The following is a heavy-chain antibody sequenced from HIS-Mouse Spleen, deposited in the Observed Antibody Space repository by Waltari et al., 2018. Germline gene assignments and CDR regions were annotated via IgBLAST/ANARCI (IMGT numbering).Heavy chain of an antibody. J-gene: IGHJ4*02. D-gene: IGHD6-6*01. CDR1: GYTFTGYY. CDR3: ARVYSSSWRGFDY. V-gene: IGHV1-2*02. Sequence: QVQLVQSGAEVKKPGASVKVSCKASGYTFTGYYMHGVRQAPVQGLEWMGGINTNSGGTNYAQKFQGRVTMTRDTSISTAYMELSRLRSDDTAVYYCARVYSSSWRGFDYWGQGTLVTVSS. CDR2: INTNSGGT.